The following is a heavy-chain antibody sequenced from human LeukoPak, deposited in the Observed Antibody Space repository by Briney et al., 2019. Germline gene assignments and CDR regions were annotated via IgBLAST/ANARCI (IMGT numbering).Heavy chain of an antibody. D-gene: IGHD4-17*01. J-gene: IGHJ6*03. CDR3: ARPATVTDYYYYYMDV. Sequence: GGSLRLSCAASGFTFSIYSMTWVRQAPGKGLEWVSVISSSSIYIYHADSVKGRFTISRDNAKNSLYLQMESLRAEDTAVYYCARPATVTDYYYYYMDVWGKGTMVTVSS. CDR1: GFTFSIYS. CDR2: ISSSSIYI. V-gene: IGHV3-21*01.